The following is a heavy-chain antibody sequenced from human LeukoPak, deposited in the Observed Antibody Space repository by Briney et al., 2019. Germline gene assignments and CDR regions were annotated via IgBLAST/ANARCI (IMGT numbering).Heavy chain of an antibody. J-gene: IGHJ4*02. CDR2: ISSNGVST. D-gene: IGHD6-6*01. V-gene: IGHV3-64*01. CDR1: GFTFSSYA. Sequence: GGSLRLSCAASGFTFSSYAMHWVRQAPGKGLEYLSAISSNGVSTYYANSVKGRFTISRDNSKNTLFLQMGSLRAEDMAVYYCARGGSIAARPIDYWGQGTLVTVSS. CDR3: ARGGSIAARPIDY.